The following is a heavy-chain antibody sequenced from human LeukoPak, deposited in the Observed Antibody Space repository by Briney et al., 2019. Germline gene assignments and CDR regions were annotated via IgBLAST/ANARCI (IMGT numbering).Heavy chain of an antibody. CDR2: MNPNSGNT. CDR1: GYTFTSYD. CDR3: ALLVVAATPRYYYYMDV. D-gene: IGHD2-15*01. J-gene: IGHJ6*03. V-gene: IGHV1-8*01. Sequence: ASVKVSCKASGYTFTSYDINWVRQATGQGLEWMGWMNPNSGNTGYAQKFQGRVTMTRNTSISTAYMGLSSLRSEDTAVYYCALLVVAATPRYYYYMDVWGKGTTVTVSS.